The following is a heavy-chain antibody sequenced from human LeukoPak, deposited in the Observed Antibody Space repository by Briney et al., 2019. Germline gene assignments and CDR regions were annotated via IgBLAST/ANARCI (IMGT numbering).Heavy chain of an antibody. Sequence: GRSLRLSCAASGFTFSSYGMHWVRQAPGKGLEWVAVISYDGSNKYYADSVKGRFTISRDNSKNTLYLQMNSLRAEDTAVYYCAKDYGDYSFDYWGQGTLVTVSS. J-gene: IGHJ4*02. V-gene: IGHV3-30*18. D-gene: IGHD4-17*01. CDR3: AKDYGDYSFDY. CDR1: GFTFSSYG. CDR2: ISYDGSNK.